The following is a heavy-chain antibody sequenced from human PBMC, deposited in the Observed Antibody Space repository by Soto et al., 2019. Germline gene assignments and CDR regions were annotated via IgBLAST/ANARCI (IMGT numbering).Heavy chain of an antibody. Sequence: ASVKVSCKASGYTFSRYGLSWVRQAPGQGLEWMGWISTYNGKTNYAQKFQDRVTMATDTSTSTVYLELRSLTFDDTAVYYCAREAAVRNYYYGMDVWGQGTTVTVSS. CDR1: GYTFSRYG. CDR2: ISTYNGKT. J-gene: IGHJ6*02. V-gene: IGHV1-18*01. CDR3: AREAAVRNYYYGMDV. D-gene: IGHD2-15*01.